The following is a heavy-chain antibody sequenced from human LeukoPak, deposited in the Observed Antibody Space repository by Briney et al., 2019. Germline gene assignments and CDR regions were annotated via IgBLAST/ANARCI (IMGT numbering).Heavy chain of an antibody. CDR3: ARGGGLDV. J-gene: IGHJ6*02. Sequence: GGSLRLSCAASGFTFSSYSMNWVRQAPGKGLEWVASINHNGNVNYYVDSVKGRFTISRDNAKNSLYLQMSNLRAEDTAVYFCARGGGLDVWGQGATVTVSS. CDR2: INHNGNVN. V-gene: IGHV3-7*03. CDR1: GFTFSSYS. D-gene: IGHD3-16*01.